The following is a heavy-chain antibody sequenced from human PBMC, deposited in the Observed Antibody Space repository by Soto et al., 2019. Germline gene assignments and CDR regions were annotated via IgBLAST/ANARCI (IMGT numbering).Heavy chain of an antibody. D-gene: IGHD1-20*01. Sequence: SETLSLTCTVSGGSISSYYWSWIRQPPGKGLEWIGYIYYSGSTNYNPSLKSRVTISVDTSKNQFSLKLSSVTAADTAVYYCARAWHRWYNSDYWGQGTLVTVSS. CDR2: IYYSGST. V-gene: IGHV4-59*08. J-gene: IGHJ4*02. CDR3: ARAWHRWYNSDY. CDR1: GGSISSYY.